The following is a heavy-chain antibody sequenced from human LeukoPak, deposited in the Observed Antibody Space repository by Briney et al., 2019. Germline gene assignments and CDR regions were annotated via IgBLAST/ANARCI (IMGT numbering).Heavy chain of an antibody. V-gene: IGHV1-69*04. Sequence: SVKVSCKASGGTFSSYTISWVRQAPGQGLEWMGRIIPILGIANYAQKFQGRVTIAADKSTSTAYMELSSLRSEDTAVYYCARDGMRGSFDYWGQGTLVTVSS. CDR1: GGTFSSYT. D-gene: IGHD2-8*01. J-gene: IGHJ4*02. CDR3: ARDGMRGSFDY. CDR2: IIPILGIA.